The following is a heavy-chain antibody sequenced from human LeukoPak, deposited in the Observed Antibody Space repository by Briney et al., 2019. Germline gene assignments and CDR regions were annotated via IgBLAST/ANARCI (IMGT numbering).Heavy chain of an antibody. Sequence: SETLSLTCAVSTGSISGYYWSWIRQPPGKGLEWIGFRYYSGASNYNPSLRGRVTISVDRSKSHVSLKMTSVTAADTAVYYCARALSGSPAVFDSWGQGTLVSVSS. CDR2: RYYSGAS. J-gene: IGHJ4*02. V-gene: IGHV4-59*08. D-gene: IGHD1-26*01. CDR1: TGSISGYY. CDR3: ARALSGSPAVFDS.